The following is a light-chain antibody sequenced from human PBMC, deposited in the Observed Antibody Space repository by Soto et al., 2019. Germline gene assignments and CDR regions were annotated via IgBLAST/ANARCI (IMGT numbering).Light chain of an antibody. J-gene: IGKJ1*01. CDR2: GAS. Sequence: EIVLTQSPGTLSLSPGERATLSCRASQSVSSTYLAWYQQKPGQAPRLLIYGASSRATGIPDRFSGSGSGTEFTLTISRLEPEDFAVYYCQHYGSSLWTFGQGTKV. CDR3: QHYGSSLWT. V-gene: IGKV3-20*01. CDR1: QSVSSTY.